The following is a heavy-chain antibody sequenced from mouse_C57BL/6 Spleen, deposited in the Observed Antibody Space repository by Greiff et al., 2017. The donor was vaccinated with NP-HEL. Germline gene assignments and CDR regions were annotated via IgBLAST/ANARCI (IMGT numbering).Heavy chain of an antibody. D-gene: IGHD2-4*01. J-gene: IGHJ4*01. CDR1: GFSLTSYG. V-gene: IGHV2-2*01. Sequence: QVQLQQSGPGLVQPSQSLSITCTVSGFSLTSYGVHWVRQSPGKGLEWLGVIWSGGSTDYNAAFISRLSISKENSKSQVFFKMNSLQADDTAIYYCARNSLSTMRGYYAMDYWGQGTSVTVSS. CDR3: ARNSLSTMRGYYAMDY. CDR2: IWSGGST.